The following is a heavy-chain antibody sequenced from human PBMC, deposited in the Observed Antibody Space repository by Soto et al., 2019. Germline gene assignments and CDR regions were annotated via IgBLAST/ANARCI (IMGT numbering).Heavy chain of an antibody. CDR1: EGTFGSNS. J-gene: IGHJ4*02. CDR2: IIPIFGTA. V-gene: IGHV1-69*01. CDR3: ARDGGRHSGGIDY. Sequence: QVQLVQSGAEVKKPGSWVKFSSKASEGTFGSNSITGVQQAPGQGLEWMGEIIPIFGTANYAQKFQGRVTITADESTSTAYMELSSLRSEDTAVYYCARDGGRHSGGIDYWGQGTLVTVSS. D-gene: IGHD1-26*01.